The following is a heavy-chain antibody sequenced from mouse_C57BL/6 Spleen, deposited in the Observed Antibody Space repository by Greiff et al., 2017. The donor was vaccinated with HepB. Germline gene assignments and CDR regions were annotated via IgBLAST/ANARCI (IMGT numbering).Heavy chain of an antibody. CDR3: AREGYGSSSL. CDR2: IYPGDGDT. CDR1: GYAFSSSW. Sequence: QVQLQQSGPELVKPGASVKISCKASGYAFSSSWMNWVKQRPGKGLEWIGRIYPGDGDTNYNGKFKGKATLTADKSSSTAYMQLSSLTSEDSAVYFCAREGYGSSSLWGQGTLVTVSA. V-gene: IGHV1-82*01. J-gene: IGHJ3*01. D-gene: IGHD1-1*01.